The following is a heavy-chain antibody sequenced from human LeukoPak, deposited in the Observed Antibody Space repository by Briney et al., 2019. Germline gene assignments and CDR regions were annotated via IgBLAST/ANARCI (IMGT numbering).Heavy chain of an antibody. CDR3: ARGRYYYDSSGYSDFDY. D-gene: IGHD3-22*01. J-gene: IGHJ4*02. CDR2: ISGSGGST. CDR1: GFTFSSYA. Sequence: GGSLRLSCAASGFTFSSYAMSWVRQAPGKGLEWVSAISGSGGSTYYADSVKGRFTISRDNSKNTPYLQMNSLRAEDTAVYYCARGRYYYDSSGYSDFDYWGQGTLVTVSS. V-gene: IGHV3-23*01.